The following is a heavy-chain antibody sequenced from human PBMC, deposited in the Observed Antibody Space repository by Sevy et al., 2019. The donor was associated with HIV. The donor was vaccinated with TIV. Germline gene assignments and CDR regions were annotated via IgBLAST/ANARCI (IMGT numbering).Heavy chain of an antibody. CDR3: AKSLPYCSSTSCMYDVFPI. V-gene: IGHV3-23*01. J-gene: IGHJ3*02. Sequence: GRSLRLSCAASGFTFNIYAMSWVRQAPGKGLEWVSSISGSGGSRYYADSVKGRFTISRDNSKITLFLQMNSLRAEDTAVYYCAKSLPYCSSTSCMYDVFPIWGQGTMVTVSS. D-gene: IGHD2-2*01. CDR1: GFTFNIYA. CDR2: ISGSGGSR.